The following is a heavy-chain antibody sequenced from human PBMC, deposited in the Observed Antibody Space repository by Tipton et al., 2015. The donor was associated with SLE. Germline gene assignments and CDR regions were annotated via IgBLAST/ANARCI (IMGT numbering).Heavy chain of an antibody. D-gene: IGHD2-15*01. J-gene: IGHJ4*02. Sequence: TLSLTCAVSGGSIIRSSYYWTWIRQPAGKALEWIGHVYTTGRTDYNPTLQSRDTISVDTSKNQLSLKLTSVTAADTAVYYCARVNWGHCYGGSCYYLDSWGQGTLVTVAS. CDR2: VYTTGRT. V-gene: IGHV4-61*09. CDR3: ARVNWGHCYGGSCYYLDS. CDR1: GGSIIRSSYY.